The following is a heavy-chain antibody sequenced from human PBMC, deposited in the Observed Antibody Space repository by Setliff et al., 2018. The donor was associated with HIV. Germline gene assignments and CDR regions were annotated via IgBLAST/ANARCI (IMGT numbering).Heavy chain of an antibody. CDR3: ARHKSQPYYFDY. CDR2: IYYSGST. J-gene: IGHJ4*02. Sequence: SETLSLTCTVSGGSISSYYWSWIRQPPGKGLEWIGYIYYSGSTNYNPSLKSRVTISVDTSKNQFSLKLSSVTAADTAVYYGARHKSQPYYFDYWGQGTLVTVSS. V-gene: IGHV4-59*08. CDR1: GGSISSYY.